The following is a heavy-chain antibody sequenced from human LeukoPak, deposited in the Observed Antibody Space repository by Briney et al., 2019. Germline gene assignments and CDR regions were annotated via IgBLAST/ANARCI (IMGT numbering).Heavy chain of an antibody. D-gene: IGHD3-22*01. V-gene: IGHV3-21*06. CDR2: ITGSSSYI. J-gene: IGHJ4*02. CDR1: GFTFSSYS. CDR3: ASRSSGYSQYYFDY. Sequence: GGSLRLSCAASGFTFSSYSMNWVRQAPGKGLEWGSSITGSSSYIYYADSVKGRFIISRDNAKNSLYLQMNSLRVEDTAVYYCASRSSGYSQYYFDYWGQGILVTVSS.